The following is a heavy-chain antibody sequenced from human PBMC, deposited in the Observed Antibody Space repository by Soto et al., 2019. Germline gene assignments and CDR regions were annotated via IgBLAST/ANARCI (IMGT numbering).Heavy chain of an antibody. J-gene: IGHJ6*02. Sequence: QVQLVESGGGVVQPGRSLRLSCAASGLNFNNYGMHWVRQAPGKGLEWVAVIWNDGNGYYYANSVKGRFTISRDNSKNTLYLQMSSLRAEDTAVYYCARRQISPPTRGAASARGGMDVWGQGTPVTVSS. V-gene: IGHV3-33*01. CDR2: IWNDGNGY. CDR3: ARRQISPPTRGAASARGGMDV. CDR1: GLNFNNYG. D-gene: IGHD6-13*01.